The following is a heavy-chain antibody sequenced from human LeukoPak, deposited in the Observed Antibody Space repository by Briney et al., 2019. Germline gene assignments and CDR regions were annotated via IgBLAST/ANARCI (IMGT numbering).Heavy chain of an antibody. D-gene: IGHD2-15*01. CDR2: ISYNGSNK. CDR3: ARGRNTRSLDY. V-gene: IGHV3-30*04. CDR1: GFPFSFYA. J-gene: IGHJ4*02. Sequence: GRSLRLSCAASGFPFSFYAMHWVRQAPGKGLEWVGVISYNGSNKYYADSVKGRITLSRDNSKNMLFLQMNSLRAEDTAVYYCARGRNTRSLDYWGQGTLVTVSS.